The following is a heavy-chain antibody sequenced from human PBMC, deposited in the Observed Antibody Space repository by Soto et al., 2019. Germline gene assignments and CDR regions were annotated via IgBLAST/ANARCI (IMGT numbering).Heavy chain of an antibody. CDR3: ARVQGGGGAMVHNY. Sequence: QVQLQESGPGLVKPSQTLSLTCTVSGGSISSGDYYWSWIRQPPGKGLEWIGYIYDSGSTYYNPSLKSRVTISADTSKNPFSLKLSSVTAADTAVYYCARVQGGGGAMVHNYWGQGTLVTVSS. D-gene: IGHD5-18*01. J-gene: IGHJ4*02. CDR1: GGSISSGDYY. V-gene: IGHV4-30-4*01. CDR2: IYDSGST.